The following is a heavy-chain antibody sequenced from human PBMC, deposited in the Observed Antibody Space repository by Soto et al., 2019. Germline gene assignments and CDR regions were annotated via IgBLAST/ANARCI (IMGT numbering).Heavy chain of an antibody. CDR3: AMLGGWSGGSNDMDV. V-gene: IGHV3-72*01. Sequence: EVQLVESGGGLVQPGGSLRLSCAASGLIFSDYHMDWVRQAPGKGMEWVGSIRRKANSYTTEYAASVKGRFTISRDDSKHSLSFQMNSLKTEDTAVYYCAMLGGWSGGSNDMDVWGQGTTVTVSS. D-gene: IGHD6-19*01. J-gene: IGHJ6*02. CDR2: IRRKANSYTT. CDR1: GLIFSDYH.